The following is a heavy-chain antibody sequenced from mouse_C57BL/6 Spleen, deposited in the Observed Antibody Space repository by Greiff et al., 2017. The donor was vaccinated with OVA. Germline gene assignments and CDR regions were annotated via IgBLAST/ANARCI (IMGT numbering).Heavy chain of an antibody. Sequence: VQLKESGGDLVKPGGSLKLSCAASGFTFSSYGMSWVRQTPDKRLEWVATISSGGSYTYYPDSVKGRFTISRDNAKNTLYLQMSSLKSEDTAMYYCAREGSSYGYFDVWGTGTTVTVSS. V-gene: IGHV5-6*01. J-gene: IGHJ1*03. CDR2: ISSGGSYT. CDR3: AREGSSYGYFDV. CDR1: GFTFSSYG. D-gene: IGHD1-1*01.